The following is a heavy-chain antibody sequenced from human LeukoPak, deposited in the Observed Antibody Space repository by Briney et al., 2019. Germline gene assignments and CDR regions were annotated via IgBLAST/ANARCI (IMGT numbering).Heavy chain of an antibody. CDR2: IKSKTDGGTT. J-gene: IGHJ4*02. CDR3: ATDLRWELRGDY. V-gene: IGHV3-15*01. D-gene: IGHD1-26*01. Sequence: GGSLRLSSAASGFTFSDTWMSWVRQAPGKRLEWIGRIKSKTDGGTTDFAAPVKGRFTISRDDSKDTQYLQMNSLKTEDTAVYHCATDLRWELRGDYWGQGTLVTVSS. CDR1: GFTFSDTW.